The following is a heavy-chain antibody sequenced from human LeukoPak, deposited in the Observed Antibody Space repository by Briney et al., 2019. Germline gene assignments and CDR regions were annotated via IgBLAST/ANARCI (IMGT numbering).Heavy chain of an antibody. Sequence: PGGSLRLSCAASGFTFSSYAMHWVRQAPGKGLEWVAVISYDGSNKYYADSVKGRFTISRDNAKNSLYLQMNSLRAEDTAVYYCARGDDSSGYYYEGSYYFDYWGQGTLVTVSS. D-gene: IGHD3-22*01. CDR1: GFTFSSYA. J-gene: IGHJ4*02. CDR2: ISYDGSNK. CDR3: ARGDDSSGYYYEGSYYFDY. V-gene: IGHV3-30-3*01.